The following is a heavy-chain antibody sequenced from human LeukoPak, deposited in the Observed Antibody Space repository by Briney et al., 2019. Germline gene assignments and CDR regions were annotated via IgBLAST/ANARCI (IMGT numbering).Heavy chain of an antibody. CDR3: ARGHYDSRGFSNPSDL. CDR1: GASISSAC. J-gene: IGHJ3*01. D-gene: IGHD3-22*01. V-gene: IGHV4-4*08. CDR2: ICQSGNT. Sequence: PSETLSLTCTVTGASISSACWSWIRQPPGKGLEWIAYICQSGNTGYKPSLQSRVVTSRDTSRNQLSLELSSVTATDTAVYYCARGHYDSRGFSNPSDLWGQGAMVTVSS.